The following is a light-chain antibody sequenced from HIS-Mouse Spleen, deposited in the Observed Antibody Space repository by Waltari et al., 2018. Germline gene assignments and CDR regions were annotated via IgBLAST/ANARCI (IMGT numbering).Light chain of an antibody. Sequence: QSALTQPASVSGSPGQSITISCPGTSSAVGSYLVVSWYQQHPGKAPNLMIYEGSKRPSGVSNRFSGSKSGNTASLTISGLQAEDEADYYCCSYAGSSTFEVFGGGTKLTVL. CDR1: SSAVGSYLV. CDR2: EGS. J-gene: IGLJ2*01. V-gene: IGLV2-23*03. CDR3: CSYAGSSTFEV.